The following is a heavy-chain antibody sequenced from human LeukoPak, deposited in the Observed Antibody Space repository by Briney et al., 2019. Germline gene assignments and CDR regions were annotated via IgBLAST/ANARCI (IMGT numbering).Heavy chain of an antibody. CDR3: ATRRARSEGYYSHFDY. CDR1: GGSFRGYY. V-gene: IGHV4-34*01. Sequence: SGTLSLTCAVYGGSFRGYYWSWIRQPPGKGLEWIGEINHSGSTNYNTSLKSRVTISVDTSKNQFSLKLSSVTAADTAVYYCATRRARSEGYYSHFDYWGQGTLVTVSS. D-gene: IGHD3-22*01. J-gene: IGHJ4*02. CDR2: INHSGST.